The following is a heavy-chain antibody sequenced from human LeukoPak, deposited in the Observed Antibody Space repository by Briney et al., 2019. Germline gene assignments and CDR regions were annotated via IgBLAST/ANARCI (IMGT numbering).Heavy chain of an antibody. J-gene: IGHJ6*03. CDR3: ARHRRMRSWSGNVNHYYMDV. CDR1: TDSITSAYS. Sequence: SETLSLTCTVSTDSITSAYSWGWIRQPPGKGLECIGNIHHSGNTYYNPSLKSRVTMSIDTSKNQFSLKLSSVTAADTAVYYCARHRRMRSWSGNVNHYYMDVWGNGTTVIVS. CDR2: IHHSGNT. V-gene: IGHV4-38-2*02. D-gene: IGHD3-3*01.